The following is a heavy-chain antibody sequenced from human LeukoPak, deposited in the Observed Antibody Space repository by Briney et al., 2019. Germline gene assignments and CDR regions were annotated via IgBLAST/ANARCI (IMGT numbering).Heavy chain of an antibody. CDR3: AKGRTAAGSFDY. Sequence: SETLSLTCTVSGDSISNYYWSWIRQPPGKGLERIGYIYHSGFTNYNPSLKSRVTISVDTSKNQFSLRLSSVTAADTAVYYCAKGRTAAGSFDYWGQGTLVTVSS. D-gene: IGHD6-13*01. J-gene: IGHJ4*02. CDR2: IYHSGFT. CDR1: GDSISNYY. V-gene: IGHV4-59*08.